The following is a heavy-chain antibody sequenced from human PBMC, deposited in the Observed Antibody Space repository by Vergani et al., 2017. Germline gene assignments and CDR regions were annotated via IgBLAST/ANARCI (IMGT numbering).Heavy chain of an antibody. D-gene: IGHD6-13*01. CDR3: ARGGYHSSSWTIDY. CDR1: GFTFSSYG. V-gene: IGHV3-30*03. Sequence: VQLVESGGGLVQPGGSLRLSCAASGFTFSSYGMHWVRPAPGKGLEWVAVISYDGSNKYYADSVKGRFTISRDNSKNTLYLQMNSLRAEDTAVYYCARGGYHSSSWTIDYWGQGTLVTVSS. J-gene: IGHJ4*02. CDR2: ISYDGSNK.